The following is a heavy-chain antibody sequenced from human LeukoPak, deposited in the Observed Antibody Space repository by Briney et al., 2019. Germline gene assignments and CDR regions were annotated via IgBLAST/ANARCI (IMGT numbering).Heavy chain of an antibody. J-gene: IGHJ4*02. CDR1: GFMFSSYA. CDR2: ISSTSSTI. V-gene: IGHV3-48*04. CDR3: ARATQIRDYSSNY. D-gene: IGHD4-11*01. Sequence: PGGSLRLSCAASGFMFSSYAMNWVRQAPGKGLEWVSYISSTSSTIYYSDSVKGRFTISRDNAKNSLFLQMNSLRAEDTAVYYCARATQIRDYSSNYWGQGTLVTVSS.